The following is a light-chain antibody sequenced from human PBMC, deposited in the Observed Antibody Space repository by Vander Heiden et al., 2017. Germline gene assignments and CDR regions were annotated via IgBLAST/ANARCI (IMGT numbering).Light chain of an antibody. J-gene: IGLJ2*01. V-gene: IGLV1-40*01. CDR1: SSNIGAGDD. CDR3: QSYDSRLTGHVV. CDR2: GNT. Sequence: QSLLTPPPSVSVPPLPPVTSSCTGNSSNIGAGDDGHWYQQLPGAAPKLLINGNTNRPSGVPDRFSGSKSGTSASLAITGLQAEDEADYYCQSYDSRLTGHVVFGGGTKLTVL.